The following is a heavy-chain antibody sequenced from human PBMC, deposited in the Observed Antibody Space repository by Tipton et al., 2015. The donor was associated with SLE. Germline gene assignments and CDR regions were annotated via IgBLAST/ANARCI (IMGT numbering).Heavy chain of an antibody. CDR2: IYTSGST. D-gene: IGHD7-27*01. V-gene: IGHV4-61*02. Sequence: TLSLTCTVSGGSISSGSYYWSWIRQPAGKGLEWIGRIYTSGSTNYNPSLKSRATISVDTSKNQFSLKLSSVTAADTAVYYCATFLTGDPYFDYWGQGTLVTVSS. CDR1: GGSISSGSYY. J-gene: IGHJ4*02. CDR3: ATFLTGDPYFDY.